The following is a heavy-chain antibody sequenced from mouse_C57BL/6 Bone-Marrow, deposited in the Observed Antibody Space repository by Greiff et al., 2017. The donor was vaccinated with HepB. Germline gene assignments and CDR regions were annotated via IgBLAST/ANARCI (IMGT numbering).Heavy chain of an antibody. CDR3: ARGYLLLRY. CDR2: ISSGSSTI. J-gene: IGHJ3*01. V-gene: IGHV5-17*01. D-gene: IGHD1-1*01. CDR1: GFTFSDYG. Sequence: EVKLMASGGGLVKPGGSLKLSCAASGFTFSDYGMHWVRQAPEKGLEWVAYISSGSSTIYYADTVKGRFTISRDNAKNTLFLQMTSLRSEDTARYYCARGYLLLRYWGQGTLVTVSA.